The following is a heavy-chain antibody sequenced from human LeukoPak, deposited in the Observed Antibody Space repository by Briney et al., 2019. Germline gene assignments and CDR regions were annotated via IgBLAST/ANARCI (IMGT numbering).Heavy chain of an antibody. CDR2: ISYDGSNK. CDR1: GFTFSSYG. V-gene: IGHV3-30*18. Sequence: GGSLRLSCAASGFTFSSYGMHWVRQAPGKGLEWVAVISYDGSNKYYADSVKGRFTISRDNSKNTLYLQMNSLRAEDTALYYCAKGAELLGDAFDIWGQGTMVTVSS. J-gene: IGHJ3*02. CDR3: AKGAELLGDAFDI. D-gene: IGHD1-26*01.